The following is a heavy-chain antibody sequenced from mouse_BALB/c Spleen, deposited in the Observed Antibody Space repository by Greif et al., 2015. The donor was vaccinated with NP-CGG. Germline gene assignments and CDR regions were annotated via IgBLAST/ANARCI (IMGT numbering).Heavy chain of an antibody. J-gene: IGHJ3*01. V-gene: IGHV5-4*02. D-gene: IGHD2-3*01. CDR3: ARDGAGYYDFAY. CDR2: ISDGGSYT. CDR1: GFTFSDYY. Sequence: EVKLVESGGGLVKPGGSLKLSCAASGFTFSDYYMYWVRQTPEKRLEWVATISDGGSYTYYPDSVKGRFTISRDNAKNNLYLQMSSLKSEDTAMYYCARDGAGYYDFAYWGQGTLVTVSA.